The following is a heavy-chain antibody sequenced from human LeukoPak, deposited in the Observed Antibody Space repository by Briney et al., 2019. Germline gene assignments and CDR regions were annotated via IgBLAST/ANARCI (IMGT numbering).Heavy chain of an antibody. V-gene: IGHV3-66*01. J-gene: IGHJ5*02. CDR2: IYRGGST. D-gene: IGHD3-10*01. CDR3: ARGGMVRGVVARFDP. Sequence: GGSLRLSCAASGFTVSSNYMSWVRQAPGKGLEWVSVIYRGGSTYYAGSVKGRFTISRDNSKNTLYLQMNSLRDEDTAVYYCARGGMVRGVVARFDPWGQGTLVTVSS. CDR1: GFTVSSNY.